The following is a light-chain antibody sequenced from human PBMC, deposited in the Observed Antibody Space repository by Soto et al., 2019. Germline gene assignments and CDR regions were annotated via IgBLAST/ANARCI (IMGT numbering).Light chain of an antibody. CDR2: LYSDGSH. V-gene: IGLV4-69*01. CDR1: SGHSTYA. Sequence: QLVLTQSPSASASLGASVKLTCTLSSGHSTYAIAWHQQQPEKGPRYLMRLYSDGSHSKGDGISDRFSGSSSGAERYLTISSLQSEDEADYYCQTWGTAIWVFGGGTKLTVL. J-gene: IGLJ3*02. CDR3: QTWGTAIWV.